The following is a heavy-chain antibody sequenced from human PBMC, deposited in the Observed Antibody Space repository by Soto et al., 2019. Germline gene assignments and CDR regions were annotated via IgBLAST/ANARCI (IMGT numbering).Heavy chain of an antibody. Sequence: GGSLRLSCAASGFTFSSYSMNWVRQAPGKGLEWVSYISSSSSTIYYADSVKGRFTISRDNAKNSLYLQMNSLRDEDTAVYYCATLPPRIVVVVLPIPSWGQGTLVTVSS. CDR1: GFTFSSYS. CDR3: ATLPPRIVVVVLPIPS. V-gene: IGHV3-48*02. J-gene: IGHJ4*02. D-gene: IGHD2-15*01. CDR2: ISSSSSTI.